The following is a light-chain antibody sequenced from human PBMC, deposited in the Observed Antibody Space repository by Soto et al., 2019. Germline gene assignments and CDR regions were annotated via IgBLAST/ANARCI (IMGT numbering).Light chain of an antibody. Sequence: DIQLTQSPSFLSASVGDRVTITCRASQGISSYLAWYQQIPGKAPNLLIYAASTLQSGVPSRFSGSGSGTEFTLTIRSLQPEDFATYYCHPLNSDPHTFGQGTRLEMK. V-gene: IGKV1-9*01. CDR1: QGISSY. CDR3: HPLNSDPHT. J-gene: IGKJ5*01. CDR2: AAS.